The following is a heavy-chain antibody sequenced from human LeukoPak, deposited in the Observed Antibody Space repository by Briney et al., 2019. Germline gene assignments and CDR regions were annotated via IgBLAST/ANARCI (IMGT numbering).Heavy chain of an antibody. CDR1: GFTFSSYG. V-gene: IGHV3-30*18. J-gene: IGHJ6*02. Sequence: GGSLRLPCAASGFTFSSYGMHWVRQAPGKGLEWVAVISYDGSNKYYADSVKGRFTISRDNSKNTLYLQMNSLRAEDTAVYYCAKDLQEMATITGQFYYYGMDVWGHGTTVTVSS. CDR2: ISYDGSNK. CDR3: AKDLQEMATITGQFYYYGMDV. D-gene: IGHD5-24*01.